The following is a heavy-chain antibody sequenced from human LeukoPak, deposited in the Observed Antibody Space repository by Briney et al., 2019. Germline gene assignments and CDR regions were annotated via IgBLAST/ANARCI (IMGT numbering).Heavy chain of an antibody. V-gene: IGHV3-30*02. CDR1: GFTFSSYG. CDR3: AREQQLVPEDAFDI. J-gene: IGHJ3*02. CDR2: IRYDGSNK. Sequence: GGSLRLSCAASGFTFSSYGMHWVRQAPGKGLEWVAFIRYDGSNKYYADSVKGRFTISRDNSKNTLYLQLNSLRTEDTAVYYCAREQQLVPEDAFDIWGQGTMVTVSS. D-gene: IGHD6-13*01.